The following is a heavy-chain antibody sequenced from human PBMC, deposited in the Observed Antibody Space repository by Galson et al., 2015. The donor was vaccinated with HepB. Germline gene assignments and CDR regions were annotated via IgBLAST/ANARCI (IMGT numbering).Heavy chain of an antibody. Sequence: SLRLSCAASGFIFSSFKMYWVRQAPGTGLEWVAFISYDGNNKFYADSVKGRFTISRDNSKNTLYLQMNSLRAEDTAVYYCARDRGHLWLLYSDYGMDVWGQGTTVTVSS. D-gene: IGHD5-18*01. J-gene: IGHJ6*02. V-gene: IGHV3-30-3*01. CDR3: ARDRGHLWLLYSDYGMDV. CDR2: ISYDGNNK. CDR1: GFIFSSFK.